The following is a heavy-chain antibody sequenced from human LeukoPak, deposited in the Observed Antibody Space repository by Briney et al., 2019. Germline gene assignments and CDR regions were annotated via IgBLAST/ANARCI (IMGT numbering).Heavy chain of an antibody. D-gene: IGHD2-15*01. V-gene: IGHV3-48*04. CDR1: GFTFSSYS. J-gene: IGHJ5*02. CDR3: ARDRGGGSSYHP. CDR2: ISSSSSTI. Sequence: PGGSLRLSCAASGFTFSSYSMNWVRQAPGKGLEWVSYISSSSSTIYYADSVKGRFTISRDNAKNSLCLQMNSLRAEDTAVYYCARDRGGGSSYHPWGQGTLVTVSS.